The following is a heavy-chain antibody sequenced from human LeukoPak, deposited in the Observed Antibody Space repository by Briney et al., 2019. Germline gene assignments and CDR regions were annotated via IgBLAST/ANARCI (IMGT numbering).Heavy chain of an antibody. J-gene: IGHJ4*02. CDR3: VGGTVTTPIDY. CDR2: IYTSGST. V-gene: IGHV4-61*02. CDR1: GGSISSGSYY. D-gene: IGHD4-17*01. Sequence: KPSETLSLTCTVSGGSISSGSYYWSWIRQPAGKGLEWIGRIYTSGSTNYNPSLKSRVTISVDTSKNQFSLKLSSVTAADTAVYYCVGGTVTTPIDYWGQGTLVTVSS.